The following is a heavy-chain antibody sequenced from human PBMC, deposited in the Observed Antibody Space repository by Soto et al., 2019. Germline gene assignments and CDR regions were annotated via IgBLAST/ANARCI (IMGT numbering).Heavy chain of an antibody. Sequence: GGSLRLSCAASGFTFSSYAMSWVRQAPGKGLEWVSGISVSGSTTYYADSVKGRFTISRDNSKNTLYLQMSSLRAEDTAVYYCARGGYYDSTGYGNWGQGTLVTVSS. J-gene: IGHJ4*02. CDR2: ISVSGSTT. D-gene: IGHD3-22*01. CDR3: ARGGYYDSTGYGN. V-gene: IGHV3-23*01. CDR1: GFTFSSYA.